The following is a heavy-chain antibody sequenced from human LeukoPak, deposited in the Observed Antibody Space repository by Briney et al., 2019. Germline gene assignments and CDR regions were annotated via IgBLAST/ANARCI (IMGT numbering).Heavy chain of an antibody. J-gene: IGHJ4*02. D-gene: IGHD6-19*01. V-gene: IGHV3-23*01. CDR1: GFTFSSYA. Sequence: GGSLRLSCAASGFTFSSYAMSWVRQAPGKGLEWVSAISGSSGTTYYADSVEGRFTISRDNSKSTLYLQMNSLRAEDTAVYYCAKDSASGWSNFDYWGQGTLVTVSS. CDR3: AKDSASGWSNFDY. CDR2: ISGSSGTT.